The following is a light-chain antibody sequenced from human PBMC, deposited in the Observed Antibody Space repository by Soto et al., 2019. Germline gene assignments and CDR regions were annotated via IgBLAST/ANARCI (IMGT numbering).Light chain of an antibody. CDR2: DAS. V-gene: IGKV3-20*01. CDR1: QSVSSSY. CDR3: QQYDKWFSIT. Sequence: EIVLTQSPGTLSLSPGERATLSCRASQSVSSSYLAWYQQKPGQAPRLLIFDASTRATGIPARFSGSGSGTELTLTISRLEPEDFAVYYCQQYDKWFSITFGQGTRLEIK. J-gene: IGKJ5*01.